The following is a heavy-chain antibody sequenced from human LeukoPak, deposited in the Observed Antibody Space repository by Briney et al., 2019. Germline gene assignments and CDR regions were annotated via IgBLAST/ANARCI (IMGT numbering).Heavy chain of an antibody. CDR1: GYRFTNYW. J-gene: IGHJ4*02. D-gene: IGHD6-13*01. CDR3: ARLAGSSWPDFDY. CDR2: INPGDSDT. Sequence: PGESPKISCKGSGYRFTNYWIGWVRQMPGKGLEWMGIINPGDSDTRYSPSLQGQVTISADKSISTAYLQWSSLKASDTAMYYCARLAGSSWPDFDYWGQGTLVTLSS. V-gene: IGHV5-51*01.